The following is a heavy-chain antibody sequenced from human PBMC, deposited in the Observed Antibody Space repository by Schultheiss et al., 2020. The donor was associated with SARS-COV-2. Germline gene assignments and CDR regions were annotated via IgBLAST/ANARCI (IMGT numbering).Heavy chain of an antibody. CDR2: ISSSSSTI. Sequence: GGSLRLSCAASGFAFSSHWMHWVRQAPGKGLEWVSYISSSSSTIYYADSVKGRFTISRDNFKNTLYLQMNSLRAEDTAVYYCATLVGSYALSGDDDFDYWGQGTLVTVSS. CDR3: ATLVGSYALSGDDDFDY. V-gene: IGHV3-48*01. D-gene: IGHD1-26*01. CDR1: GFAFSSHW. J-gene: IGHJ4*02.